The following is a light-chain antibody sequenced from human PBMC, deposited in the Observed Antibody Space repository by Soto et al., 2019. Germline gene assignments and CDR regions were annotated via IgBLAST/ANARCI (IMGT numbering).Light chain of an antibody. CDR2: SSN. J-gene: IGLJ2*01. CDR3: AAWDDSQNVVL. Sequence: QSVLTQPPSASGTPGQRVTISCSGSSTNIGSHTVNWYQQVPGTAPKLLIYSSNLRPSGVPDRFSGSKSGTSASLAISGLQSEDEAGYYCAAWDDSQNVVLFGGGTKLTVL. CDR1: STNIGSHT. V-gene: IGLV1-44*01.